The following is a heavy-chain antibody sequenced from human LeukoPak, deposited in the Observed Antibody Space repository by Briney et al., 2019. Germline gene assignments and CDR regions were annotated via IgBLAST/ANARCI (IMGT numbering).Heavy chain of an antibody. CDR3: ARGTSGGPQWFDP. V-gene: IGHV4-30-4*01. J-gene: IGHJ5*02. D-gene: IGHD2-15*01. Sequence: SETLSLTCTVSGGSISSGDYYWSWIRQPPGKGLEWIGYIYYSGSTYYNPSLKSRVTISVDTSKNQSSLKLSSVTAADTAVYYCARGTSGGPQWFDPWGQGTLVTVSS. CDR1: GGSISSGDYY. CDR2: IYYSGST.